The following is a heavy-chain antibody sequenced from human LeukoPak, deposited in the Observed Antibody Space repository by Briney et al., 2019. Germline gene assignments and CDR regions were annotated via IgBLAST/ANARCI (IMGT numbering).Heavy chain of an antibody. CDR1: GFTFSSYS. Sequence: GGSLRLSCAASGFTFSSYSMNWVRQAPGKGLEWVSSISSSSSYIYYADSVKGRFTISRDNAKNSLYLQMNSLRAEDTAVYYCARDGYGILTGYYLDFDYWGQGTLVTVSS. V-gene: IGHV3-21*01. D-gene: IGHD3-9*01. J-gene: IGHJ4*02. CDR2: ISSSSSYI. CDR3: ARDGYGILTGYYLDFDY.